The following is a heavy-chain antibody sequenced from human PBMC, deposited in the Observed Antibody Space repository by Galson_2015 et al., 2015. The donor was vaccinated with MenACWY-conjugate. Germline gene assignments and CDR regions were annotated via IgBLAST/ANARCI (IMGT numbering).Heavy chain of an antibody. CDR2: IGTTSAYK. D-gene: IGHD4-23*01. CDR1: GFIFSRYD. CDR3: AKTDYGGNPLIFDF. V-gene: IGHV3-23*01. J-gene: IGHJ4*02. Sequence: SLRLSCAASGFIFSRYDMTWVRQAPGKGLEWVSIIGTTSAYKYYGESVKGRFTISRDNSKNTLYLQRNSLRGDDTAVYYCAKTDYGGNPLIFDFWGQGTLATVSS.